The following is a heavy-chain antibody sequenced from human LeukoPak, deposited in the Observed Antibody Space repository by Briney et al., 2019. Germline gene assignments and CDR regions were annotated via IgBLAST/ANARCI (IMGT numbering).Heavy chain of an antibody. CDR3: IRGGATRDDIDY. D-gene: IGHD1-26*01. V-gene: IGHV3-7*03. CDR1: GFTFSSSW. CDR2: IRQDGSEK. Sequence: GGSLRLSCAASGFTFSSSWMSWVRQAPGKGLEWVANIRQDGSEKYFADSVKGRFTISRDNAKNSLFLQVNSLRGEDTAVYYCIRGGATRDDIDYWGQGTLVTVSS. J-gene: IGHJ4*02.